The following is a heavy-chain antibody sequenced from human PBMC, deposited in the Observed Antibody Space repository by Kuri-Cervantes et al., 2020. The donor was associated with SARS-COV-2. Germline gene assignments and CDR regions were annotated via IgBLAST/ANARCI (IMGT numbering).Heavy chain of an antibody. CDR3: TITPPGYRYTWWDAFDF. CDR1: GFTFSSYW. D-gene: IGHD1-1*01. J-gene: IGHJ3*01. V-gene: IGHV3-74*01. Sequence: GESLKISCAASGFTFSSYWMHWVRQAPGKGLVWVSRINSDGSSTSYADSVKGRFTISRDNARNTLYLQMNSLRAEDTAVYYCTITPPGYRYTWWDAFDFWGPGTSVTVSS. CDR2: INSDGSST.